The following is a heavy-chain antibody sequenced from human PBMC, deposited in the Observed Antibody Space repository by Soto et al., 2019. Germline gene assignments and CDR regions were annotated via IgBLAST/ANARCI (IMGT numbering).Heavy chain of an antibody. CDR3: ARDHYGSGSYLGPLFDY. CDR2: ISAYNGNT. CDR1: GYTFTSYG. J-gene: IGHJ4*02. D-gene: IGHD3-10*01. Sequence: ASVKVSCKASGYTFTSYGISWVRQAPGQGLEWMGWISAYNGNTNYAQKLQGRVTMTTDTSTSTAYMELRSLRSDDTAVYYCARDHYGSGSYLGPLFDYWAREPWSPSPQ. V-gene: IGHV1-18*01.